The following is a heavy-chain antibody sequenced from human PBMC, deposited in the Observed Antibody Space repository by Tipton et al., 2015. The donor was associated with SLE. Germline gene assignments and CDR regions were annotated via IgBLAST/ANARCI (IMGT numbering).Heavy chain of an antibody. D-gene: IGHD1-1*01. CDR3: ARGVLRPFDY. Sequence: TLSLTCSVSGGYITSDIYYWSWIRQPPGKGLEWIGYIYYSGNTDFNPALKSRVTMSVDTSKNQFSLRLRSVTAADTAVYYCARGVLRPFDYWGQGTLVTVSS. CDR1: GGYITSDIYY. CDR2: IYYSGNT. J-gene: IGHJ4*02. V-gene: IGHV4-61*01.